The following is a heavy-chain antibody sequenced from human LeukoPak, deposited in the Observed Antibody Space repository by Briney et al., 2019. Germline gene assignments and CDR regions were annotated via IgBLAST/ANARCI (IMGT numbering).Heavy chain of an antibody. V-gene: IGHV3-30-3*01. CDR3: AKGVEMATILMYYFDY. Sequence: GRSLRLSCAASGFTFSSYAMHWVRQAPGKGLEWVAVISYDGSNKYYADSVKGRFTISRDNSKNTLYLQMNSLRAEDTAVYYCAKGVEMATILMYYFDYWGQGTLVTVSS. D-gene: IGHD5-24*01. J-gene: IGHJ4*02. CDR1: GFTFSSYA. CDR2: ISYDGSNK.